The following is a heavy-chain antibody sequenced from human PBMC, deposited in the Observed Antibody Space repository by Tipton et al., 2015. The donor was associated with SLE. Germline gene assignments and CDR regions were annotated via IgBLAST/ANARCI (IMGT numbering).Heavy chain of an antibody. V-gene: IGHV4-34*01. CDR2: INHSGST. CDR3: ARKTKYYDSTGYRSFSYFDY. J-gene: IGHJ4*02. D-gene: IGHD3-22*01. Sequence: LRLSCAVHGGSFSGYYWNWIRQPPGKGLEWIGEINHSGSTNYNPSLESRLTTSVDTSKNQFSLNLRSVTAADTAVYYCARKTKYYDSTGYRSFSYFDYWGQGALVTVSS. CDR1: GGSFSGYY.